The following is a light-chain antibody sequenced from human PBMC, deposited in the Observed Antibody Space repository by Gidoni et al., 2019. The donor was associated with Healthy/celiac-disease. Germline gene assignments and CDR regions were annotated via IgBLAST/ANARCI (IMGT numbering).Light chain of an antibody. J-gene: IGLJ2*01. CDR1: SSDVGGYND. CDR2: EVS. Sequence: QSALTQPASGSGSPGQSITISCTGTSSDVGGYNDVSWYQQHPGNAPKLMIYEVSTRPSGVSNRFSGSKSGNTASLTISGLQAADEAAYYCSSSTSSSSSVVFGGGTKLTVL. V-gene: IGLV2-14*01. CDR3: SSSTSSSSSVV.